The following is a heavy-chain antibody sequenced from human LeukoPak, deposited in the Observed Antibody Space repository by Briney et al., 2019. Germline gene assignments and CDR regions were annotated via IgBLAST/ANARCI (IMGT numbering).Heavy chain of an antibody. CDR1: GGTFSSYA. D-gene: IGHD3-22*01. CDR3: ARTYYYDSSGYYYGVY. CDR2: IIPIFGTA. J-gene: IGHJ4*02. V-gene: IGHV1-69*05. Sequence: ASVKVSCKASGGTFSSYAISWVRQAPGQGLEWMGGIIPIFGTANYAQKFQGRVTITTDESTSTAYMELSSLRSEDTAVYYCARTYYYDSSGYYYGVYRGQGTLVTVSS.